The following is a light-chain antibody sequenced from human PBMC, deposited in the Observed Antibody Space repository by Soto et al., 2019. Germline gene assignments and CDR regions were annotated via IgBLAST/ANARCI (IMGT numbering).Light chain of an antibody. J-gene: IGLJ3*02. Sequence: QSVLTQPPSVSGAPGQRVTISCTGSSSDIGAGYDVHWYQQLPGTAPKLLIYGNSNRPSGVPDRFSGSKSGTSASLAITGLQAEDGADYYCQSYDSSLSAWVFGGGTQLTVL. V-gene: IGLV1-40*01. CDR3: QSYDSSLSAWV. CDR1: SSDIGAGYD. CDR2: GNS.